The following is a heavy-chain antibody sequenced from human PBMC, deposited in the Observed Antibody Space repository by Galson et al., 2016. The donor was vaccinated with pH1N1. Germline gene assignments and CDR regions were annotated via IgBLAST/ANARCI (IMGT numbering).Heavy chain of an antibody. V-gene: IGHV3-23*01. CDR1: GFTFYSYA. D-gene: IGHD3-22*01. Sequence: SLRLSCAASGFTFYSYAMSWVRQAPGKGLEWVSNISGRGGSTYYADSVKGRFTISRDNSNNPLYLQMDNVRAEDTALYYCARGRYFDTSAFYLYWGQGTLVTVSS. J-gene: IGHJ4*02. CDR2: ISGRGGST. CDR3: ARGRYFDTSAFYLY.